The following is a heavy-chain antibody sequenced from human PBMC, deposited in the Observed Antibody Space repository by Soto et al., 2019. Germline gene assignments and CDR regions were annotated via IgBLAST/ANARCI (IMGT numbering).Heavy chain of an antibody. D-gene: IGHD2-2*01. CDR1: GGSFSGYY. Sequence: QVQLQQWGAGLLKPSETLSLTCAVYGGSFSGYYWSWIRQPPGKGLEWIGEINHSGSTNYNPSLKSRVTISVDTSKTQFSLKLSSVTAADTAVYYCARGRIVVVPAAMLGAKFDPWGQGTLVTVSS. CDR3: ARGRIVVVPAAMLGAKFDP. CDR2: INHSGST. V-gene: IGHV4-34*01. J-gene: IGHJ5*02.